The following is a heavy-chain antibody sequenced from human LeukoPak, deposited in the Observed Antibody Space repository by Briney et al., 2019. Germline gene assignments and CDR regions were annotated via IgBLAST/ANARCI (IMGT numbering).Heavy chain of an antibody. V-gene: IGHV3-48*01. D-gene: IGHD2-2*01. Sequence: GGSLRLSCAASGFTFSSYSMNWVRQAPGKGLEWVSYISSSSSTIYYADSVKGRFTISRDNAKNSLYLQMNSLRAEDTAVYYCARDRSGIVVVPAAIHGPGFDPWGQGTLVTVSS. CDR2: ISSSSSTI. J-gene: IGHJ5*02. CDR3: ARDRSGIVVVPAAIHGPGFDP. CDR1: GFTFSSYS.